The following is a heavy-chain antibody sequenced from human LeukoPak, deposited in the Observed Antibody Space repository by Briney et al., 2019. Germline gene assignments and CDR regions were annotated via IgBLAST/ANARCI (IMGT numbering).Heavy chain of an antibody. V-gene: IGHV4-59*02. CDR1: GDSVRSYY. CDR3: VRDSRYGSGWFEDGLDF. CDR2: INDRGST. D-gene: IGHD6-13*01. J-gene: IGHJ6*02. Sequence: SEILSLTCTVAGDSVRSYYWSWIRQPPGQGLEWLGHINDRGSTNYNPSLQGRVTISIDTSKNQFSLKVNSVTAADTAVYYCVRDSRYGSGWFEDGLDFWGQGTTVTVSS.